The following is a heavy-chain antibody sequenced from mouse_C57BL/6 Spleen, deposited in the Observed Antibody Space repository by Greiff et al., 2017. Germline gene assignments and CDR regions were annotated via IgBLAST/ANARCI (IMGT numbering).Heavy chain of an antibody. CDR2: FYPGSGSI. Sequence: QVQLQQPGAELVKPGASVKLSCKASGYTFTEYTIHWVKQRPGQGLEWIGWFYPGSGSIKYNEKFKDKATLTADKSSSTAYMELSRVTSEDSAVYCCARLAPLYYDNFAIRCFDVGGTGTTVTVSS. CDR3: ARLAPLYYDNFAIRCFDV. V-gene: IGHV1-62-2*01. CDR1: GYTFTEYT. J-gene: IGHJ1*03. D-gene: IGHD2-1*01.